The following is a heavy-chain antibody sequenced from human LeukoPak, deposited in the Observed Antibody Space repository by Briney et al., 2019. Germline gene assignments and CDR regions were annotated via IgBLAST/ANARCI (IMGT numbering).Heavy chain of an antibody. CDR1: GGSISSYY. V-gene: IGHV4-59*01. CDR3: ARQTTVTREFDY. CDR2: IYYSGST. D-gene: IGHD4-17*01. Sequence: SETLSLTCTVSGGSISSYYWSWIRQPPGKGLEWIGYIYYSGSTNYNPSLKSRVTISVDTSKNQFSLKLTSVTAADTAVYYCARQTTVTREFDYWGQGTLVAVSS. J-gene: IGHJ4*02.